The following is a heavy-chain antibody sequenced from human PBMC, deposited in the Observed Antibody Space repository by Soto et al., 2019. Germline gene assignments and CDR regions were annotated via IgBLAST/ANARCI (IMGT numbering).Heavy chain of an antibody. V-gene: IGHV4-59*01. CDR1: GGSISSYY. Sequence: SETLSLTCTVSGGSISSYYWSWIRQPPGKGLEWIGYIYYSGSTNYNPSLKSRVTISVDTSKNQFSLKLSSVTAADTAVYYCARKEGMDDAFEIWGQGTMVTVSS. CDR2: IYYSGST. J-gene: IGHJ3*02. CDR3: ARKEGMDDAFEI. D-gene: IGHD6-13*01.